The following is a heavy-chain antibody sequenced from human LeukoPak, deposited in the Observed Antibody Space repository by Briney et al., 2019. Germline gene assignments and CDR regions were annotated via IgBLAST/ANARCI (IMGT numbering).Heavy chain of an antibody. CDR3: ARDLLWLVPYRRGLFDY. V-gene: IGHV3-23*01. J-gene: IGHJ4*02. CDR2: LSGSGGST. Sequence: GGSLRLSCAASGFTFSNYAMSWVRQAPGKGLEWVSALSGSGGSTYYADSVKGRFTISRDNSKNTLYLQMNSLGAEDTAVYYCARDLLWLVPYRRGLFDYWGQGTLVTVSS. CDR1: GFTFSNYA. D-gene: IGHD6-19*01.